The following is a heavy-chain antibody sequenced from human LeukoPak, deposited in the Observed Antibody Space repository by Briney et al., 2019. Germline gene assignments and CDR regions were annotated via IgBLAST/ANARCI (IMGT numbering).Heavy chain of an antibody. CDR3: ARDSYMYDSSGAVDY. J-gene: IGHJ4*02. CDR1: GYTFTSYG. Sequence: ASVKVSCKASGYTFTSYGISWVRQAPGQGLEWMGWISAYNGNTNYAQKLQGRVTMTTDTSTSTAYMELRSLRSDDTAVYYCARDSYMYDSSGAVDYWGQGTLVTVSS. D-gene: IGHD3-22*01. CDR2: ISAYNGNT. V-gene: IGHV1-18*01.